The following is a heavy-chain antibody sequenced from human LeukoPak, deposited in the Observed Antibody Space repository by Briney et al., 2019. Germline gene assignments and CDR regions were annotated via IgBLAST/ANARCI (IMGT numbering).Heavy chain of an antibody. D-gene: IGHD6-19*01. CDR1: GFTFSSYW. Sequence: GGSLRLSCAASGFTFSSYWMHWVRQAPGKGLVWVSRINSDGSSTSYADSVKGRLTISRDNAKNTLYLQMNSLRAEDTAVYYCARGPNFSGWLGYWGQGTLVTVSS. CDR2: INSDGSST. V-gene: IGHV3-74*01. CDR3: ARGPNFSGWLGY. J-gene: IGHJ4*02.